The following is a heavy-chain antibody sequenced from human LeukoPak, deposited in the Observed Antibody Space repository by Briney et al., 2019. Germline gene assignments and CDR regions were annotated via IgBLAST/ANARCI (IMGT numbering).Heavy chain of an antibody. CDR2: IYSGGST. V-gene: IGHV3-66*01. Sequence: PGGSLRLSCAASGFTVSTNYMSWVRQAPGKGLEWVSIIYSGGSTYYADSVKGRFTISRDSSKNTLFLQMNSLRAEDTAVYYCARDNYYDSSGFLFHNYWGQGTLVTASS. CDR3: ARDNYYDSSGFLFHNY. J-gene: IGHJ4*02. D-gene: IGHD3-22*01. CDR1: GFTVSTNY.